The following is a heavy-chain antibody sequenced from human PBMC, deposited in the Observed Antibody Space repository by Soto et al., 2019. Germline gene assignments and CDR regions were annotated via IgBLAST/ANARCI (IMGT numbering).Heavy chain of an antibody. Sequence: QVQLQESGPGLVKPSGTLSLTCAVSGGSISSSNWWSWVRQPPGKGLEWIGEIYHSGSTNYNPSLNSRVTLSVHKSQNQFSLKLTSLTAADTAVYYCARCIAAAGPIDYWGQGTLVTVSS. CDR3: ARCIAAAGPIDY. D-gene: IGHD6-13*01. J-gene: IGHJ4*02. CDR2: IYHSGST. CDR1: GGSISSSNW. V-gene: IGHV4-4*02.